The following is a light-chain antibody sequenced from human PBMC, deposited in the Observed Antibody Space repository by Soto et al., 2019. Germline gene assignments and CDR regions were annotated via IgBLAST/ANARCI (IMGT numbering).Light chain of an antibody. CDR3: CSYAGSYV. CDR1: NSDIGGYNY. V-gene: IGLV2-11*01. Sequence: QSVLTQPRSVSGTPGESVTISCTVTNSDIGGYNYVSWYQQHPGKAPKLMIYDVSKRPSGVPDRFSGSKSGNTASLSISGLQAEDEADYYCCSYAGSYVFGTGTKVNVL. J-gene: IGLJ1*01. CDR2: DVS.